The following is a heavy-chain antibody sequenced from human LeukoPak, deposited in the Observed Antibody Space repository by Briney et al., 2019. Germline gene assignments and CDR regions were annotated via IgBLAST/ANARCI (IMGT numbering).Heavy chain of an antibody. J-gene: IGHJ3*02. Sequence: ASVKVSCKTSGFAFSNYYLHWLRQAPGQGPEWMGAIKANNNFRKYAQNFQGRVTMTWDTSTTTLYMEVSSLRPEDTAVYFCARVGGYGSGSYYSAFDIWGQGTMVTVSS. CDR2: IKANNNFR. CDR1: GFAFSNYY. CDR3: ARVGGYGSGSYYSAFDI. D-gene: IGHD3-10*01. V-gene: IGHV1-46*01.